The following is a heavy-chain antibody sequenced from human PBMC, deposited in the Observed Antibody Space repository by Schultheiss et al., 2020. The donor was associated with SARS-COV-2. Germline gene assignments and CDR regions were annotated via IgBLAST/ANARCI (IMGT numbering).Heavy chain of an antibody. CDR2: IWYDGSNK. J-gene: IGHJ4*02. Sequence: GGSLRLSCAGSGFSFSKDDIHWVRQAPGKGLEWVAVIWYDGSNKYYADSVKGRFTISRDNAKSSLYLQMNSLRVDDTAVYFCARVARGGRGLDYWGQGTLVTVSS. D-gene: IGHD2-15*01. CDR3: ARVARGGRGLDY. V-gene: IGHV3-33*01. CDR1: GFSFSKDD.